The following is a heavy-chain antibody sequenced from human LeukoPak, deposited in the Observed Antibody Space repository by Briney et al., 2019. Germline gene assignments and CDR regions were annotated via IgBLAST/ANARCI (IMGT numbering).Heavy chain of an antibody. J-gene: IGHJ4*02. CDR1: GYSFTGYY. Sequence: ASVKASCKPSGYSFTGYYIHWVRQAPGQGLEWLAWINPNSGGANFAQTFQGRGTLTRDTSITTVYIELNRLTSDDTAVYFCARGIGHSYASLDYWGQGTLVTVSS. D-gene: IGHD5-18*01. CDR2: INPNSGGA. V-gene: IGHV1-2*02. CDR3: ARGIGHSYASLDY.